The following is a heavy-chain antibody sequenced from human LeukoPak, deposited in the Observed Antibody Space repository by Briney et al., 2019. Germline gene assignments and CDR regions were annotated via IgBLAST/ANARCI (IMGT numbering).Heavy chain of an antibody. D-gene: IGHD3-3*01. CDR1: GFTFSSYS. CDR3: ARDYYDFWSGSLWGNFDY. V-gene: IGHV3-21*01. J-gene: IGHJ4*02. CDR2: ISSSSSYI. Sequence: PGGSLRLSCAASGFTFSSYSMKWLRQAPGKGLEWVSSISSSSSYIYYADSVKGRFTISRDNAKNSLYLQMNSLRAEDTAVYYCARDYYDFWSGSLWGNFDYWGQGTLVTVSS.